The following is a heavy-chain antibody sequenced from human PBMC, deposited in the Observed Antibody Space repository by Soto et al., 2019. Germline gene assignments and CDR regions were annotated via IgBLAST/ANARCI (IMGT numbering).Heavy chain of an antibody. CDR2: IYYSGST. V-gene: IGHV4-31*03. J-gene: IGHJ3*02. D-gene: IGHD4-17*01. CDR3: ARDPWSGYGDYLGAFDI. CDR1: GGSISSGGYY. Sequence: SETLSLTCTVSGGSISSGGYYWSWIRQHPGKGLEWIGYIYYSGSTYYNPSLKSRVTISVDTSKNQFSLKLSSVTAADTAVYYCARDPWSGYGDYLGAFDIWGQGTMVTVSS.